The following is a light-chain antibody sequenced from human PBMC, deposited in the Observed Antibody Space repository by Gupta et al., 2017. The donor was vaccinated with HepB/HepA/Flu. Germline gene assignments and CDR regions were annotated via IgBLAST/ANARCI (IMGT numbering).Light chain of an antibody. J-gene: IGLJ3*02. CDR3: QTWGTGGV. V-gene: IGLV4-69*01. Sequence: QLVLPPSPSASASLGASVTLTCTLSSGHSSYAIAWHQQQPEKGPRYLMKLNSDGSHSKGDGIPDRFSGSSSGAERYLTISSLQSEDEADYYCQTWGTGGVFGGGTKLTVL. CDR2: LNSDGSH. CDR1: SGHSSYA.